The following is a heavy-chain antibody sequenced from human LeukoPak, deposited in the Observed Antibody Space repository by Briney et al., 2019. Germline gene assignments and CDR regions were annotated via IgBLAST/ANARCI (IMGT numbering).Heavy chain of an antibody. CDR1: GGSFRGYY. CDR3: ARRRGSSSWYSAYASPDY. V-gene: IGHV4-34*01. Sequence: SETLSLTCAVYGGSFRGYYWSWIRQPPGRGLEWIGEINHSGSTNYNPSLKSRVTISVDTSKNQFSLKLGSVTAADTAVYYCARRRGSSSWYSAYASPDYWGQGTLVTVSS. D-gene: IGHD6-13*01. CDR2: INHSGST. J-gene: IGHJ4*02.